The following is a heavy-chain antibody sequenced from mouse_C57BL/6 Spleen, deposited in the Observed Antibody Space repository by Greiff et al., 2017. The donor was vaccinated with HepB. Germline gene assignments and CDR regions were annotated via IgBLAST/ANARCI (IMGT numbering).Heavy chain of an antibody. CDR2: ISSGSSTI. CDR3: ARNWVPY. V-gene: IGHV5-17*01. Sequence: EVKLMESGGGLVKPGGSLKLSFAASGFTFGDYGIHWVRQAPERGLEWVAYISSGSSTIYYADTLKGRFTISRDNAKNTLFLQMTSLRSEDTAMYYCARNWVPYWGQGTLVTVSA. CDR1: GFTFGDYG. J-gene: IGHJ3*01.